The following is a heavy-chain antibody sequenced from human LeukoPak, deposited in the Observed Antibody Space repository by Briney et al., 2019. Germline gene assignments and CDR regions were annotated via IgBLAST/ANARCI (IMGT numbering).Heavy chain of an antibody. V-gene: IGHV1-69*13. CDR3: ARVLYYYDKAFDY. Sequence: EASVKVSCTASGGTFSSYAISWVRQAPGQGLEWMGGIIPIFGTANYAQKFQGRVTITADESTSTAYMELSSLRSEDTAVYYCARVLYYYDKAFDYWGQGTLVTVSS. CDR1: GGTFSSYA. D-gene: IGHD3-22*01. J-gene: IGHJ4*02. CDR2: IIPIFGTA.